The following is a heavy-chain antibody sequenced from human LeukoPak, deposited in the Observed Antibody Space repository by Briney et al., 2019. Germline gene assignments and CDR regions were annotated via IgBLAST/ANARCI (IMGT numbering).Heavy chain of an antibody. Sequence: GGSLRLSCAASGFTFSSYSMNWVRQAPGKGLEWVSYISSSSSTIYYADSVKGRFTISRDNAKNSLYLQTNSLRAEDTAVYYCARERPPLRNYMDVWGKGTTVTVSS. CDR1: GFTFSSYS. V-gene: IGHV3-48*01. CDR2: ISSSSSTI. D-gene: IGHD4-17*01. J-gene: IGHJ6*03. CDR3: ARERPPLRNYMDV.